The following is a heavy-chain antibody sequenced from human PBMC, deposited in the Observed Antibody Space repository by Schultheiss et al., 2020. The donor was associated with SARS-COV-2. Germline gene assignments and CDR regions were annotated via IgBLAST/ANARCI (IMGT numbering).Heavy chain of an antibody. V-gene: IGHV1-2*04. Sequence: ASVKVSCKASGGTFSSYAISWVRQAPGQGLEWMGWINPNSGGTNYAQKFQGWVTMTRDTSTSTIFMELSSLTSDDTAVYYCARGNTQLRTWFHPWGQGTLVTVSS. J-gene: IGHJ5*02. D-gene: IGHD3-3*01. CDR3: ARGNTQLRTWFHP. CDR2: INPNSGGT. CDR1: GGTFSSYA.